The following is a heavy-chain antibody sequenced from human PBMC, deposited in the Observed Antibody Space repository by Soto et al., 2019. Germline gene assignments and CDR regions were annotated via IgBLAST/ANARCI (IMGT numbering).Heavy chain of an antibody. V-gene: IGHV1-2*02. CDR1: GYTFTGYY. J-gene: IGHJ4*02. CDR3: ARHDNFGVVLRD. Sequence: ASVKVSCKASGYTFTGYYMHWVRQAPGQGLEWMGWINPNSGGTNYAQKFQGRVTMTRDTPISTAYMELSRLRSDDTAVYSCARHDNFGVVLRDWGQGTLVTVSS. CDR2: INPNSGGT. D-gene: IGHD3-3*01.